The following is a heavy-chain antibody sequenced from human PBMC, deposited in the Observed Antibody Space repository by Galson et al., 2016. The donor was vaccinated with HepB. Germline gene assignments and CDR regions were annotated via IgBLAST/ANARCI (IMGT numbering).Heavy chain of an antibody. D-gene: IGHD3-22*01. CDR1: GFTFSNNW. J-gene: IGHJ2*01. Sequence: SLRLSCAASGFTFSNNWMTWVRQAPGKGLEWVACMKQDGSKQYYVDTEKGRFTISRDNTKNSLHSQMNSPRAEETAVYYCARVADSRCHYLFPWYFDLWCPVSLVTVSS. CDR3: ARVADSRCHYLFPWYFDL. V-gene: IGHV3-7*01. CDR2: MKQDGSKQ.